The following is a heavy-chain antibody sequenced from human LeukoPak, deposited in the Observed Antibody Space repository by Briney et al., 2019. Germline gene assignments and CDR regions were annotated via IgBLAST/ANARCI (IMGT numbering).Heavy chain of an antibody. CDR1: GFTFSDYY. CDR3: ASLRGVNR. V-gene: IGHV3-11*01. CDR2: ISSSGTTI. J-gene: IGHJ4*02. D-gene: IGHD3-10*01. Sequence: GGSLRLSCAASGFTFSDYYMSWIRQPPGKGLEWVSYISSSGTTIYYADSVRGRFTVSRDNARNSLYLQMDSLSAEDTAVYYCASLRGVNRWGQGTLVTVSS.